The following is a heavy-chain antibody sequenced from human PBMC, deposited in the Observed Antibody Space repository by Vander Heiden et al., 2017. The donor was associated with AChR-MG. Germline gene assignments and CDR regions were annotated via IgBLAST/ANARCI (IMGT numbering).Heavy chain of an antibody. Sequence: EVQLVESGGGLVQPGGSLRLSCAAPGFPFSSYWMGWVRQAPGKGLEWVANIKQDGSEKYYVDSVKGRFTISRDNAKNSLYLQMNSLRAEDTAVYYCARDHTLDTAMGEYYYGMDVWGQGTTVTVSS. CDR2: IKQDGSEK. J-gene: IGHJ6*02. CDR1: GFPFSSYW. V-gene: IGHV3-7*01. D-gene: IGHD5-18*01. CDR3: ARDHTLDTAMGEYYYGMDV.